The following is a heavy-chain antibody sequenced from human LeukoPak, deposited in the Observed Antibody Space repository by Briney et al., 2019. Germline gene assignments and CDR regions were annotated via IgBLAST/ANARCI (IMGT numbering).Heavy chain of an antibody. CDR2: INPNSGGT. Sequence: ASVTVSFKASGYTFTVYYMHWVRQAPGQGLEWMGWINPNSGGTNYEQKFQGRVTMTRATSISTAYMELSRLRSDDTAVYYCARGYPLSTTAAGTYFQHWGQGTLVTVSS. CDR1: GYTFTVYY. V-gene: IGHV1-2*02. D-gene: IGHD6-13*01. J-gene: IGHJ1*01. CDR3: ARGYPLSTTAAGTYFQH.